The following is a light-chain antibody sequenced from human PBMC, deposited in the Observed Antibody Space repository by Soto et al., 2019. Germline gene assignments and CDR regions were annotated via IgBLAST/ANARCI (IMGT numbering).Light chain of an antibody. CDR1: SGSIASNY. J-gene: IGLJ2*01. Sequence: NFMVTQPHSVSESPGKTVTISCTRSSGSIASNYVQWYQQRPGSAPTTVIYEDNQRPSGVPDRFSGSIDSSSNSASLAISGLNTEDEADYYCQSYDSSNHRGVFGGGTKLTVL. CDR3: QSYDSSNHRGV. V-gene: IGLV6-57*03. CDR2: EDN.